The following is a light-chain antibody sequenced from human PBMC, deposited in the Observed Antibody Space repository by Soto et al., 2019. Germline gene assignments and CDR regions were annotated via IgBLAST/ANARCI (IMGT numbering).Light chain of an antibody. J-gene: IGKJ1*01. CDR1: QSVSSK. Sequence: EIVMTQSPATLSVSSGGRATLSCSASQSVSSKLAWYQQKPGQAPRVLIYGASTRATGIPARFSGIGSGTEFHISVSSLQSEDFAVYCCQHYNDWPPSWTFGQGSKGDIK. CDR2: GAS. CDR3: QHYNDWPPSWT. V-gene: IGKV3-15*01.